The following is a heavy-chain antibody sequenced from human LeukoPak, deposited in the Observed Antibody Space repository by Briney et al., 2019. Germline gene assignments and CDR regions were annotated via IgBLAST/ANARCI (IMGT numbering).Heavy chain of an antibody. V-gene: IGHV3-23*01. CDR3: AKDSGAFDI. J-gene: IGHJ3*02. CDR2: ISKNTVDT. CDR1: GFIFSRYA. Sequence: PGGSLRLSCTGSGFIFSRYAVSWVRQAPGKGLEWVSAISKNTVDTYYADSVKGRFTISRDNSKNTLYLQMNSLRAEDTAVYYCAKDSGAFDIWGQGTMVTVSS. D-gene: IGHD6-25*01.